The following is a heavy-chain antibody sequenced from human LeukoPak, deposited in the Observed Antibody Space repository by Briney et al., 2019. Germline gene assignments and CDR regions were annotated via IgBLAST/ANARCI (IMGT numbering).Heavy chain of an antibody. V-gene: IGHV3-7*01. Sequence: GGSLRLSCAASGFTFSSYGMHWVRQAPGKGLEWVANIKQDGSEKHYVDSVKGRFTISRDNAKNSLFLQMNSLRAEDTAVYYCARLPAYCSSTSCYYDYWGQGTLVTVSS. J-gene: IGHJ4*02. CDR1: GFTFSSYG. CDR3: ARLPAYCSSTSCYYDY. D-gene: IGHD2-2*01. CDR2: IKQDGSEK.